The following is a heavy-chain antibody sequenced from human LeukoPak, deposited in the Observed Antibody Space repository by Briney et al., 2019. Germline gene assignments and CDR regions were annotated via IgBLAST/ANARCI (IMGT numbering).Heavy chain of an antibody. Sequence: GGSLSLSCAASGFTFSEYYMSWIRQAPGKGLEWVSYISSSGSTTYYADSVKGRFTISRDNAKNSLYLQMNSLRAEDTAVYYCAREMDGPYGSGSPLDYWGQGTLDTVSS. J-gene: IGHJ4*02. D-gene: IGHD3-10*01. CDR1: GFTFSEYY. CDR2: ISSSGSTT. V-gene: IGHV3-11*01. CDR3: AREMDGPYGSGSPLDY.